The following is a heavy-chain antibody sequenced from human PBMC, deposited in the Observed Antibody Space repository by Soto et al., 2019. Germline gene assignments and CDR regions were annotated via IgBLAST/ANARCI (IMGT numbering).Heavy chain of an antibody. D-gene: IGHD3-22*01. CDR1: GGTFGNSA. V-gene: IGHV1-18*01. J-gene: IGHJ6*02. Sequence: GASVKVSCKASGGTFGNSAISWVRQAPGQGLEWMGWISAYNGNTNYAQNFQGRVTMTTDTSTSTAYMELRSLRSDDTAVYYCARDSGQYYYDSSGYYYNPSYYYGMDVWGQGTTVTVSS. CDR3: ARDSGQYYYDSSGYYYNPSYYYGMDV. CDR2: ISAYNGNT.